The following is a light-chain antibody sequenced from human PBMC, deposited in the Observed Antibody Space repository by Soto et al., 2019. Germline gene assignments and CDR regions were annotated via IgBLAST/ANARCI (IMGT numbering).Light chain of an antibody. CDR1: QTIMNNY. V-gene: IGKV3-20*01. J-gene: IGKJ5*01. Sequence: EIVFTQSPGTLSLSPGESATLSCRASQTIMNNYLAWYQQKPGQAPRLLIFGASSRATGIPDRFSGSGSGTDFTLTINRLEPEDFAVYYCQQYGRSVPITFGQGTRL. CDR2: GAS. CDR3: QQYGRSVPIT.